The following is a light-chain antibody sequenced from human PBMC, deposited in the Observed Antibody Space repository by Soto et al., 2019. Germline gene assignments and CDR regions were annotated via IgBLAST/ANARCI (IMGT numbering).Light chain of an antibody. CDR2: EAF. V-gene: IGLV2-14*01. J-gene: IGLJ3*02. CDR3: SSFTSTNTWV. CDR1: SSDVGGHDY. Sequence: QSALTQVASVSGSPGQSITISCTATSSDVGGHDYVSWYLQHPGKAPKLLIYEAFNRPSGVSDRFSGSKPGSTASLTISGLQAEDEGDYYCSSFTSTNTWVFGGGTQLTVL.